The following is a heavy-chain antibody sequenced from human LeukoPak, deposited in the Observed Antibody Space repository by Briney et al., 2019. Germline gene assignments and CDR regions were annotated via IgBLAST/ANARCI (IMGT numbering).Heavy chain of an antibody. CDR2: IYTSGST. D-gene: IGHD5-12*01. J-gene: IGHJ3*02. CDR3: ARAPYSGYDFLLAFDI. CDR1: GGSISSYY. Sequence: SETLSLTCTVSGGSISSYYWSWIRQPAGKGLEWIGRIYTSGSTNYNPSLKSRVTMSVDTSKNQFSLKLSSVTAADTAVYYCARAPYSGYDFLLAFDIWGQGTMVTVSS. V-gene: IGHV4-4*07.